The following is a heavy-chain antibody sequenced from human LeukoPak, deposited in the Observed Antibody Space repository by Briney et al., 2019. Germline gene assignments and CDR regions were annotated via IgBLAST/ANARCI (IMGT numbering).Heavy chain of an antibody. CDR1: GGSISSSRYY. Sequence: SETLSLTCTVSGGSISSSRYYWGWIRQPPGKGLEWIGSIYYSGSTYYNPSLKSRVTISVDTSKNQFSLKLSSVTAADTAVYYCARDLRDYVWGSYRSNWFDPWGQGTLVTVSS. V-gene: IGHV4-39*07. CDR3: ARDLRDYVWGSYRSNWFDP. CDR2: IYYSGST. J-gene: IGHJ5*02. D-gene: IGHD3-16*02.